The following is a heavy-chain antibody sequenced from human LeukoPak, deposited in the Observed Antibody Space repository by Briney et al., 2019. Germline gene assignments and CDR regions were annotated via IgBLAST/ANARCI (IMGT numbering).Heavy chain of an antibody. CDR1: GYTFSSYA. V-gene: IGHV3-23*01. J-gene: IGHJ4*02. CDR2: ISGNGDTT. Sequence: GGSLRLSCAASGYTFSSYAMIWVRQAPGKGLEWVSVISGNGDTTYYADSVKGRFTISRDNSRNTVYLQMNSLRGDDTAVYYCVKDVNWSTYWGQGTLVTVSS. D-gene: IGHD1-1*01. CDR3: VKDVNWSTY.